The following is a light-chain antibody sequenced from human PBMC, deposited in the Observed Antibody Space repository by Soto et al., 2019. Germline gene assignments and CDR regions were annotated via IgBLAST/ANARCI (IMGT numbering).Light chain of an antibody. CDR2: EVS. CDR3: SSYTSSSTRV. CDR1: SRDVGCYNY. Sequence: QSVVTRPASVSECPGLSVTVFFSGTSRDVGCYNYVSWYQQHPGKARKILIYEVSERPSGVSNRFSGSKSGNTASLIISGLQAEDEADYCCSSYTSSSTRVFGKGTKVTVL. V-gene: IGLV2-14*01. J-gene: IGLJ1*01.